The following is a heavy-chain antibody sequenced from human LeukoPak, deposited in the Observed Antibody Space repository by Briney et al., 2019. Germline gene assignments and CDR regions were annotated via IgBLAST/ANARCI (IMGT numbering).Heavy chain of an antibody. D-gene: IGHD5-12*01. CDR1: GGSISSSY. V-gene: IGHV4-59*08. CDR2: IYYSGST. J-gene: IGHJ5*02. Sequence: PSETLSLTCTVSGGSISSSYWSWIRQPPGKGLEWIGYIYYSGSTNYNPSLKSRDTMSVDTSKNQFSLKLSSVTAADTAVYYCARHSNSGYADWFDPWGQGTLVTVSS. CDR3: ARHSNSGYADWFDP.